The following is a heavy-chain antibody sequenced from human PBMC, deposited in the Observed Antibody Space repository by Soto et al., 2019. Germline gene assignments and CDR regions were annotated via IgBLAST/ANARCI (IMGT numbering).Heavy chain of an antibody. V-gene: IGHV1-69*12. D-gene: IGHD1-26*01. Sequence: QVQLVQSGAEVKKPGSSVKVSCKASGGTFSSYAISWVRQAPGQGLEWMGGIIPIFGTANYAQKFQGRVTIXAXXSTSTAYMELSSLRSEDTAVYYCARDIVGATNFDYWGQGTLVTVSS. CDR3: ARDIVGATNFDY. CDR2: IIPIFGTA. CDR1: GGTFSSYA. J-gene: IGHJ4*02.